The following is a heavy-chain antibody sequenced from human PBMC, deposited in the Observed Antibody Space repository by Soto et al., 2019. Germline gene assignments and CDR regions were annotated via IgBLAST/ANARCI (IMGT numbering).Heavy chain of an antibody. CDR2: INPGGGST. V-gene: IGHV1-46*01. D-gene: IGHD3-9*01. CDR3: ARALYYDILTGYYSPSYYYYGMDV. Sequence: ASVKVSCKASVYTLTIYYMHWVRQATGQGLEWMGIINPGGGSTSYAQKFQGRVTMTRDTSTSTVYMELSSLRSEDTAVYYCARALYYDILTGYYSPSYYYYGMDVWGQGTTVTVSS. CDR1: VYTLTIYY. J-gene: IGHJ6*02.